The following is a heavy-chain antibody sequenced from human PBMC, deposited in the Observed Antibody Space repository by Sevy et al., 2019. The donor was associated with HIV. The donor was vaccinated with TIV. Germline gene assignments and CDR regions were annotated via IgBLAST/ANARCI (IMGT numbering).Heavy chain of an antibody. CDR2: IYPGDSDT. Sequence: GESLKISCKGSGYSFTSYWIGWVRQMPGKGLEWMGIIYPGDSDTRYSPSFQGQVTISADKSISTAYLQWSSLKASDTAMYYCARQFPYDSSGYYYHDAFDIWGQGTMVTVSS. D-gene: IGHD3-22*01. CDR1: GYSFTSYW. J-gene: IGHJ3*02. CDR3: ARQFPYDSSGYYYHDAFDI. V-gene: IGHV5-51*01.